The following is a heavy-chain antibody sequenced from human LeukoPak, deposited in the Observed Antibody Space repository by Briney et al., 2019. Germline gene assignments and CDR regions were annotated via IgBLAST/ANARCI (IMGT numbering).Heavy chain of an antibody. V-gene: IGHV3-33*01. CDR3: ARAESGYYFDY. D-gene: IGHD1-14*01. CDR2: IWYDGSNK. Sequence: GGSLRLSCAASGFTFSSYGMHWVRQDPGKGLEWVAVIWYDGSNKYYADSVKGRFTISRDNSKNTLYLQMNSLRAEDTAVYYCARAESGYYFDYWGQGTLVTVSS. CDR1: GFTFSSYG. J-gene: IGHJ4*02.